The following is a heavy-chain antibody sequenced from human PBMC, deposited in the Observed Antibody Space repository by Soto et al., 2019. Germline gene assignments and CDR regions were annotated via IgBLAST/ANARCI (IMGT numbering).Heavy chain of an antibody. V-gene: IGHV1-69*08. Sequence: QVQLVQSGAEVKKPGSSVKVSCKASGGTFSSYTISWVRQAPGQGLEWMGRIIPILGIANYAQKFQGRVRITADKTTSTAYMELSSLRSEDTAVYYCARDIAAAGGYWGQGTLVTVSS. CDR1: GGTFSSYT. CDR2: IIPILGIA. J-gene: IGHJ4*02. CDR3: ARDIAAAGGY. D-gene: IGHD6-13*01.